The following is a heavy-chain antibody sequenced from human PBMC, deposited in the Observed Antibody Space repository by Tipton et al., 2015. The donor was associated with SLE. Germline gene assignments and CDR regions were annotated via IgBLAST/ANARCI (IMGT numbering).Heavy chain of an antibody. CDR2: IYYSGST. CDR1: GGSISSYY. J-gene: IGHJ4*02. CDR3: ARSTYSSSSYFDY. D-gene: IGHD6-6*01. Sequence: TLSLTCTVSGGSISSYYWSWIRQPPGKGLEWIGYIYYSGSTNYNPSLKSRVTISVDTSKNQFSLKLSSVTAADTAVYYCARSTYSSSSYFDYWGQGTLVTVSS. V-gene: IGHV4-59*01.